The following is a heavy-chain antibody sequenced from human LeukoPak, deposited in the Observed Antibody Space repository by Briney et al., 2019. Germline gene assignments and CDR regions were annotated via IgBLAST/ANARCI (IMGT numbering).Heavy chain of an antibody. V-gene: IGHV1-2*02. CDR1: GYTFTGYY. D-gene: IGHD3-3*01. CDR3: ARNYDFWSGYYSPRSYFDY. Sequence: GASVKVSCKASGYTFTGYYMHWVRQAPGQGLEWRGWINPNSGGTIYAQKFQGRVTMTRDTSISTAYMELSRLRSDDTAVYYCARNYDFWSGYYSPRSYFDYWGQGTLVTVSS. J-gene: IGHJ4*02. CDR2: INPNSGGT.